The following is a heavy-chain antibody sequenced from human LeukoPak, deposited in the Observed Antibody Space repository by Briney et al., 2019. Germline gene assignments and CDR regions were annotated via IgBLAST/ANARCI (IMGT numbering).Heavy chain of an antibody. Sequence: GGSLRLSCAASGFTFSSYWMHWDRQAPGKGLVWVSRINSDGSISTYADSVKGRFTISRDNAKNTLYLQMNSLRAEDTAVYYCARGQYYGMDVWGQGTTVIVSS. CDR3: ARGQYYGMDV. CDR2: INSDGSIS. CDR1: GFTFSSYW. V-gene: IGHV3-74*01. J-gene: IGHJ6*02.